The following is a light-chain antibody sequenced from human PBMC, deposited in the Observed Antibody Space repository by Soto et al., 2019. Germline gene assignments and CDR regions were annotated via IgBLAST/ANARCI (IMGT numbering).Light chain of an antibody. CDR3: QQLNSYPIT. CDR2: DAS. V-gene: IGKV1-9*01. CDR1: QSISSC. J-gene: IGKJ5*01. Sequence: DIQLTQSPSFLSASVGDRVTITCRASQSISSCFAWYQQKPGKAPKLLIYDASTLQSGVPSRFSGSGSGTEFTLTISSLQPEDFATYYCQQLNSYPITFGQGTRVEIK.